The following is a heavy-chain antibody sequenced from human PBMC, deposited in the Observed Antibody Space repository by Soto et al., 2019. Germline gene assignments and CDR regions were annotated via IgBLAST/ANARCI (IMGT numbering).Heavy chain of an antibody. Sequence: GSLRLSCAASGFTVGSNYMSWVRQAPGKGLEWVSILYSGGDTYYADSAKGRVTITADKSTSTAYMELSSLRSEDTAVYYCARDRKLGPWGQGTLVTVSS. CDR1: GFTVGSNY. CDR3: ARDRKLGP. D-gene: IGHD1-7*01. CDR2: LYSGGDT. V-gene: IGHV3-53*05. J-gene: IGHJ5*02.